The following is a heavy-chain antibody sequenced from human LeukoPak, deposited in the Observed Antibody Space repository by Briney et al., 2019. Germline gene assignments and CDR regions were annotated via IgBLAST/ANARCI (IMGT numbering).Heavy chain of an antibody. CDR2: VYSSGST. J-gene: IGHJ3*02. CDR3: AKDSDVYGIESPDALHI. V-gene: IGHV3-66*01. D-gene: IGHD2-8*01. Sequence: GGSLRLSCAASTFTVSSNYMSWVRQAPGKGLEWVSGVYSSGSTFYLDSVKGRFTISRDNSKNTLYLQMDSLRAEDTAVYYCAKDSDVYGIESPDALHIWGQGTMVTVSS. CDR1: TFTVSSNY.